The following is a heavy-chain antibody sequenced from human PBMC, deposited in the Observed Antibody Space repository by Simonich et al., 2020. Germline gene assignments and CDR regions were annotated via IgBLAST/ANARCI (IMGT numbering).Heavy chain of an antibody. D-gene: IGHD1-1*01. V-gene: IGHV4-34*01. CDR2: INHSGST. CDR1: GGSFSGYY. J-gene: IGHJ4*02. Sequence: QVQLQQWGAGLLKPSETLSLTCAVYGGSFSGYYGSWIRQPPGKGLEWMGEINHSGSTNYTPSLKSRFTISVDTSKNQFSRKLSSVTAADTAVYYCARHLQLGPFDYWGQGTLVTVSS. CDR3: ARHLQLGPFDY.